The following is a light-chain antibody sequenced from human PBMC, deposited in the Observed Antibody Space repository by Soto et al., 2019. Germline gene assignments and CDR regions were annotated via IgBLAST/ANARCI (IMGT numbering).Light chain of an antibody. V-gene: IGKV3-15*01. CDR2: GAF. J-gene: IGKJ4*01. CDR3: QQYKNWPPLT. CDR1: QSVSYN. Sequence: EIVMTQSPATLSVSPGETATLSCRASQSVSYNLAWYQQKPGQGPRLLIYGAFTRATGIPARFSGSGSGTEFTLTISSLQSEDCAVYYWQQYKNWPPLTFGGGTKVEIK.